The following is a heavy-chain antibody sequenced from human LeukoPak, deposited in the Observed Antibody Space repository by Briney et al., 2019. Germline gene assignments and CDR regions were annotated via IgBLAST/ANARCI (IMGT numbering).Heavy chain of an antibody. Sequence: GGSLRLSCAASGFTFSNAWMNWVRQAPGKGLEYVSMISSNGDTTYYADSVKGRFTISRDNSKDTLYLQMSSLTAEDTAVYYCVKDRSLRTSRLNDAFDIWGQGTMVTVSS. CDR1: GFTFSNAW. CDR3: VKDRSLRTSRLNDAFDI. V-gene: IGHV3-64D*06. D-gene: IGHD1/OR15-1a*01. J-gene: IGHJ3*02. CDR2: ISSNGDTT.